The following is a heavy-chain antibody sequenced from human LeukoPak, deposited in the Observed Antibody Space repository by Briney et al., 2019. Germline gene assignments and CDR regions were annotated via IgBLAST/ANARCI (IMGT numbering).Heavy chain of an antibody. CDR3: ARGSPYSSSFCFDY. D-gene: IGHD6-6*01. V-gene: IGHV4-59*01. J-gene: IGHJ4*02. CDR1: GGSISSYY. Sequence: SETLSLTCTVSGGSISSYYWSWIRQPPGKGLEWIGYIYYSGSTNYNPSLKSRVTISVVTSKNQFSLKLSSVTAADTAVYYCARGSPYSSSFCFDYWGQGTLVTVSS. CDR2: IYYSGST.